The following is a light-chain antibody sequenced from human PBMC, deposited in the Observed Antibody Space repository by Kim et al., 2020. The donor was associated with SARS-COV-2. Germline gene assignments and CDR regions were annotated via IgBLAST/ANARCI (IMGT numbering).Light chain of an antibody. Sequence: DIQMTQSPSSLSASVGDRVTITCQASQDISNYLNLYQQKPGKAPKLLMYEASNLETGVSSRFSGSGSGTDFTFTISSLQPEDIATYYCQQNDNLPLTFGGGTKVDIK. J-gene: IGKJ4*01. CDR2: EAS. CDR3: QQNDNLPLT. V-gene: IGKV1-33*01. CDR1: QDISNY.